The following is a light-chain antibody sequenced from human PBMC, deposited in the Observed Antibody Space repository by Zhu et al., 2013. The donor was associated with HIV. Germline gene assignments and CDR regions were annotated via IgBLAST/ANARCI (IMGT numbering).Light chain of an antibody. CDR3: QQYNSYPWT. J-gene: IGKJ1*01. Sequence: DIQMTQSPSSLSASVGDTVTITCRASQGINHYLAWIQQKPGKAPKTLIYAASSLQRGVPLKFSGRRSGIDFILTIRNLQPEDFATYYCQQYNSYPWTFGQGTKVEVK. CDR1: QGINHY. CDR2: AAS. V-gene: IGKV1-16*02.